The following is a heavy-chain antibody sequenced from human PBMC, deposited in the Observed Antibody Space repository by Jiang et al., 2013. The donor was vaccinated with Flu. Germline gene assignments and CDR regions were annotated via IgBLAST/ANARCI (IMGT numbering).Heavy chain of an antibody. Sequence: AVISYDGSNKYYADSVKGRFTISRDNSKNTLYLQMNSLRAEDTAVYYCAREPSRGVTTAGTSLDYWGQGTLVTVSS. V-gene: IGHV3-30-3*01. CDR3: AREPSRGVTTAGTSLDY. D-gene: IGHD6-13*01. CDR2: ISYDGSNK. J-gene: IGHJ4*02.